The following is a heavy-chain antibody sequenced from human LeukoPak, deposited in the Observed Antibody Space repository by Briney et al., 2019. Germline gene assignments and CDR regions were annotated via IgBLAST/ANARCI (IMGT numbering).Heavy chain of an antibody. CDR3: ARGGGRPIDY. D-gene: IGHD6-25*01. V-gene: IGHV4-61*01. J-gene: IGHJ4*02. Sequence: PSETLSLTCAVSGGSISSSNWWSWIRQPPGKGLEWIGYIYYSGSTNYNPSLKSRVTISVDASKNQFSLKLSSVTAADTAVYYCARGGGRPIDYWGQGTLVTVSS. CDR2: IYYSGST. CDR1: GGSISSSNW.